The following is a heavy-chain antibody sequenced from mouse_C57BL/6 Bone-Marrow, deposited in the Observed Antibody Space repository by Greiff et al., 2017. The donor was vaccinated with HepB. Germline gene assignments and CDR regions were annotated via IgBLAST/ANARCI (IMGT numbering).Heavy chain of an antibody. V-gene: IGHV1-81*01. CDR2: IYPRSGNT. CDR3: ARGLLPAMDY. D-gene: IGHD2-3*01. Sequence: QVQLKQSGAELARPGASVKLSCKASGYTFTSYGISWVKQRNGQGLEWIGEIYPRSGNTYYNEKFKGKATLTADKSSSTAYMELSSLTSEDSAVYFCARGLLPAMDYWGQGTSVTVSS. CDR1: GYTFTSYG. J-gene: IGHJ4*01.